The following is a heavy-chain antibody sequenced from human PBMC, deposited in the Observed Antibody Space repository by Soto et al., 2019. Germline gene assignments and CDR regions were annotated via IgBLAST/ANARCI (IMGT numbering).Heavy chain of an antibody. CDR2: IIPIFGTA. CDR3: ARQRDGDGYNWDYYGMDV. D-gene: IGHD5-12*01. Sequence: ASVKVSCKASGGTFSSYAISWLRQAPGQGLEWMGGIIPIFGTANYAQKFQGRVTITADKSTSTAYMELSSLRSEDTAVYYCARQRDGDGYNWDYYGMDVWGQGTTVTVSS. V-gene: IGHV1-69*06. CDR1: GGTFSSYA. J-gene: IGHJ6*02.